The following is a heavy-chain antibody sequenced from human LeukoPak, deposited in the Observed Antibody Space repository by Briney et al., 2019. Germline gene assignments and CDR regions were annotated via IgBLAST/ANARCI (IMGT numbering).Heavy chain of an antibody. CDR1: GFTFSNYA. CDR3: AKDAAANVDYPYYFDY. D-gene: IGHD4-11*01. J-gene: IGHJ4*02. CDR2: ISGSAATT. V-gene: IGHV3-23*01. Sequence: GSLRLSCAASGFTFSNYAMSWVRQAPGKGLEWVSAISGSAATTYYADSVKGRFTISRDNSRTTLYLLMNSLRAEDTAVYYCAKDAAANVDYPYYFDYWGQGALVTVSS.